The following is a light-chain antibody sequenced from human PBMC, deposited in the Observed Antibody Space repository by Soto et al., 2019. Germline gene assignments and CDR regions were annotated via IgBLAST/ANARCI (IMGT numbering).Light chain of an antibody. Sequence: DIQMTQSPSTLSGSVGDGVTITCRASQTISSWLAWYQQKPGKAPKLLIYKASTLKSGVPSRFSGSGSGTEFTLTISSLQPDDFATYYCQQYNSYPYTFGQGTKVDIK. J-gene: IGKJ2*01. CDR2: KAS. CDR3: QQYNSYPYT. CDR1: QTISSW. V-gene: IGKV1-5*03.